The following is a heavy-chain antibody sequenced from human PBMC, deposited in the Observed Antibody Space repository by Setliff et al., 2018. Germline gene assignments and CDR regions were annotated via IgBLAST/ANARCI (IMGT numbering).Heavy chain of an antibody. J-gene: IGHJ5*02. D-gene: IGHD1-1*01. CDR2: VYYSGST. CDR1: GGSISGSSSF. CDR3: ARINNDFPSWLDP. Sequence: TLSLTCTVSGGSISGSSSFWGWIRQPTGKGMEWIGSVYYSGSTYYNPSLKSRVTISIDTSKNQFSLKLSSVTAADTAVYYCARINNDFPSWLDPWGQGTLVTVSS. V-gene: IGHV4-39*07.